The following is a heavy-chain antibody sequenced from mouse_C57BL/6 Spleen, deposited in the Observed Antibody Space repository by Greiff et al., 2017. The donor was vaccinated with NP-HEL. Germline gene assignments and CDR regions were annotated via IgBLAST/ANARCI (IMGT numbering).Heavy chain of an antibody. V-gene: IGHV1-64*01. CDR2: IHPNSGST. D-gene: IGHD1-1*01. CDR1: GYTFTSYW. Sequence: QVHVKQSGAELVKPGASVKLSCKASGYTFTSYWMHWVKQRPGQGLEWIGMIHPNSGSTNYNEKFKSKATLTVDKSSSTAYMQLSSLTSEDSAVYYCARGDYGTWFAYWGQGTLVTVSA. CDR3: ARGDYGTWFAY. J-gene: IGHJ3*01.